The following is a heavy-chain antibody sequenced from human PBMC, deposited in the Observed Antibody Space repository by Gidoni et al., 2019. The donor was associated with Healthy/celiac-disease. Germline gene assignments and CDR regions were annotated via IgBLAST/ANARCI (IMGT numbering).Heavy chain of an antibody. J-gene: IGHJ5*02. CDR2: LYHSGST. CDR3: ARDRWDSSSGWYGSGQANWFDP. Sequence: HLQESGPRLVKPSGLLSLSCSASGRPIRTTYALLWGRQPPGKGLEWSGELYHSGSTNYNPSLKSRVTISVDKSKNQFSLKLSSVTAADRAVYYCARDRWDSSSGWYGSGQANWFDPWGQGTLVTVSS. CDR1: GRPIRTTYA. V-gene: IGHV4-4*02. D-gene: IGHD6-19*01.